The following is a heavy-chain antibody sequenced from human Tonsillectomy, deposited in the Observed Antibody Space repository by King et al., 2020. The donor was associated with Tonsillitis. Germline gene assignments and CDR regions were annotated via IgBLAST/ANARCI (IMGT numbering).Heavy chain of an antibody. CDR1: GFTFSSYA. D-gene: IGHD2-2*01. CDR2: ISGCGSST. Sequence: DVQLVEAGGGLVQPGGSLRLSFSASGFTFSSYALTWVRPAPGEGLEGVSAISGCGSSTYYADTVKGPFTISRDNSRNTLFLQMNSLRAEDTAVYYCGKASDYQLPGYFYYYYMDVWGKGTTVTVSS. CDR3: GKASDYQLPGYFYYYYMDV. V-gene: IGHV3-23*04. J-gene: IGHJ6*03.